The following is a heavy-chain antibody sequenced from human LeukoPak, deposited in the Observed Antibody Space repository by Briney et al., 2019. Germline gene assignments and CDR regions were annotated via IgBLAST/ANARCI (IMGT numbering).Heavy chain of an antibody. CDR1: GYTFTGYY. CDR2: INPNSGGT. V-gene: IGHV1-2*02. CDR3: ARSDILTGSQHLDC. Sequence: ASVKVSCKASGYTFTGYYMHWVRQAPGQGLEWMGWINPNSGGTNYAQKFQGRVTMTRDTSISTAYMELSRLRSDDTAVYYCARSDILTGSQHLDCWGQGTLVTVSS. D-gene: IGHD3-9*01. J-gene: IGHJ4*02.